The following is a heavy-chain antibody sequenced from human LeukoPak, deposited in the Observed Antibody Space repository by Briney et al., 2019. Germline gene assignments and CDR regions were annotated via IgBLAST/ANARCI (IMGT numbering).Heavy chain of an antibody. J-gene: IGHJ4*02. CDR1: GFSFSAFA. V-gene: IGHV3-23*01. CDR3: ARDPVGGIGHYIGRSYFDS. CDR2: ISGSGSST. Sequence: GGSLRLSCAASGFSFSAFAMSWVRQAPGKGLGGVAGISGSGSSTYDAHSVRGRFTITRDNSKDTLYLQMNTLRAEDTAIYYCARDPVGGIGHYIGRSYFDSWGQGTLVTVSS. D-gene: IGHD3-16*01.